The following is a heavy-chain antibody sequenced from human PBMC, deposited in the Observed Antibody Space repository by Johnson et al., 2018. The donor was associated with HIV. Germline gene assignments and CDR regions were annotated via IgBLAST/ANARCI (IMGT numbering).Heavy chain of an antibody. Sequence: QVQLVESGGGVVQPGRSLRLSCAASGFTFSSYPMHWVRQAPGKGLEWVAFISYDGNSKYFADSVKGRFTISRDNSKNTLYLQMNSLRPEDTAVYYCARLPSGYSRDAFDIWGQETMVTVSS. CDR3: ARLPSGYSRDAFDI. CDR2: ISYDGNSK. D-gene: IGHD5-18*01. CDR1: GFTFSSYP. V-gene: IGHV3-30*04. J-gene: IGHJ3*02.